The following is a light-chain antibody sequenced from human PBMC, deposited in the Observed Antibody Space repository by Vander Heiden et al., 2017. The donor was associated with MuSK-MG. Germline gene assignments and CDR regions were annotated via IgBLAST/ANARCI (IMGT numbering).Light chain of an antibody. CDR3: QQYGSSFT. CDR2: ATS. CDR1: QSVGSDY. Sequence: EIVFTQSPATVSLSPGERAALSCRATQSVGSDYLAWYQQKPGQAPRLLIYATSTRAAGIPDRFSGSGSGRDFTLTISRLEPEDFAVYYCQQYGSSFTFGGGTKVEIK. J-gene: IGKJ4*01. V-gene: IGKV3-20*01.